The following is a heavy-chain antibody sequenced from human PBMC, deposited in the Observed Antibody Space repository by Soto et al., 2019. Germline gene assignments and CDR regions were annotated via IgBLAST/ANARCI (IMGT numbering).Heavy chain of an antibody. J-gene: IGHJ4*02. D-gene: IGHD1-26*01. CDR3: ARSFSDSYYDLDF. CDR2: ISLNSASM. CDR1: GFTFGGYA. V-gene: IGHV3-9*01. Sequence: GGSLRLSCAASGFTFGGYAMHWVRQAPGKGLEWVSGISLNSASMDYADSVKDRFSISRDNAENSLYLQMNILKIEDTAFYYCARSFSDSYYDLDFWGQGPLGTVVS.